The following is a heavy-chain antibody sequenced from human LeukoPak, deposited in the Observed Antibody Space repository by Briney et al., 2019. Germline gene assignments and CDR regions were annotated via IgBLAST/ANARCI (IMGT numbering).Heavy chain of an antibody. CDR2: ISVSGNT. D-gene: IGHD5-18*01. Sequence: GGSLRLSCAASGFTFSSYAMSWVRQGPGKGLEWVSAISVSGNTYHADSVKGRFTISRDSSKNTLYLQMNSLRAEDTAVYYCAKGYSYGVFDIWGQGTMVTVSS. V-gene: IGHV3-23*01. CDR3: AKGYSYGVFDI. J-gene: IGHJ3*02. CDR1: GFTFSSYA.